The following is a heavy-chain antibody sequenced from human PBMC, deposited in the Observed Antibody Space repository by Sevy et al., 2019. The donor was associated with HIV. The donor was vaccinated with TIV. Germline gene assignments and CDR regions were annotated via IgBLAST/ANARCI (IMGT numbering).Heavy chain of an antibody. Sequence: GGSLRLSCAASGFIFSSYVMNWVRQAPGKGLEWVSGICGGGGTTYYADSVKGRFTISRENSKNTLYLQMNSLRVEDTAIYYCAKGDSSSWYNAYMDVWGKGTTVTVSS. D-gene: IGHD6-13*01. J-gene: IGHJ6*03. CDR1: GFIFSSYV. CDR2: ICGGGGTT. CDR3: AKGDSSSWYNAYMDV. V-gene: IGHV3-23*01.